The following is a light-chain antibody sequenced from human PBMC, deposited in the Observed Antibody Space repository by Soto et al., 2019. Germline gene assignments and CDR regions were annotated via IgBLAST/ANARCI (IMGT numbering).Light chain of an antibody. V-gene: IGKV1-6*01. Sequence: AIQMTQSPSSLSASVGDRVIITCRASQGIRNDLGWFQQKPGKAPKLLIYAASRLQSGVPSRFSGSGSGTDFTLTINSLQPEDLATYYCLQDYDFPWTFGHGTKVEIK. CDR2: AAS. J-gene: IGKJ1*01. CDR1: QGIRND. CDR3: LQDYDFPWT.